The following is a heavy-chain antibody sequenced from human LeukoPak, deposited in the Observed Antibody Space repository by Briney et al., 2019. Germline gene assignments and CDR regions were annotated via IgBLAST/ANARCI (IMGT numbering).Heavy chain of an antibody. D-gene: IGHD3-10*01. J-gene: IGHJ4*02. V-gene: IGHV3-23*01. CDR1: GFTFKTYA. Sequence: GGSLRLSCAASGFTFKTYAMSWVRQAPGKGLEWVSSIRSSGETTYYADSVKGRFTISRDNSRNTLYLQMDSLRAEDAAVYYCAKEVRESAWFYFDYWGQGTLATVSS. CDR2: IRSSGETT. CDR3: AKEVRESAWFYFDY.